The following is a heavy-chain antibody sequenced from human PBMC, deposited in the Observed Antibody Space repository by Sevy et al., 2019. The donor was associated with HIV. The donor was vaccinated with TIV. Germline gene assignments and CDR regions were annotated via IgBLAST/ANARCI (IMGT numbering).Heavy chain of an antibody. CDR2: IHHSGST. CDR3: GRDRRIHLYDPRGGFEI. CDR1: GYSISSGHY. Sequence: SETLSLNCSVSGYSISSGHYWGWIRQAPGRGLEWIGSIHHSGSTYYKPSLRSRVTISADTSKNQLSLRLSSVIAADTAIYFCGRDRRIHLYDPRGGFEIWGQGTMVTVSS. J-gene: IGHJ3*02. D-gene: IGHD2-15*01. V-gene: IGHV4-38-2*02.